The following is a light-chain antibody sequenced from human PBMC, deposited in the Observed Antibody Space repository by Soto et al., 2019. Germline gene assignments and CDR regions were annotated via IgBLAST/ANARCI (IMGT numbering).Light chain of an antibody. CDR2: SNS. V-gene: IGLV1-47*02. CDR1: SSITDSA. CDR3: AEWDDSLNTYV. J-gene: IGLJ1*01. Sequence: QSVLTPPPSASGTTGHRVTIACAGISSITDSAVSWYQQLPGTAPKLLIYSNSHRPSGVPDRFSGSKSGTSAQLAISGIRSEDEDDYFCAEWDDSLNTYVFENGTKVT.